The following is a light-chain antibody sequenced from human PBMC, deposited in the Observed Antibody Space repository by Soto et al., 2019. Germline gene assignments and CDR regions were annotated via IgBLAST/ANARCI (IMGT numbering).Light chain of an antibody. V-gene: IGLV2-14*01. Sequence: QSVLTQPASVSGSPGQSITISCTGTSSDVGFYDYVSWYQQHPGKAPKLLIYEVSDRPSGVSPRFSASKSGNTASLTISGLQAEDEADYYCSSYSSTTTLYVFGTGNKVTVL. CDR1: SSDVGFYDY. J-gene: IGLJ1*01. CDR2: EVS. CDR3: SSYSSTTTLYV.